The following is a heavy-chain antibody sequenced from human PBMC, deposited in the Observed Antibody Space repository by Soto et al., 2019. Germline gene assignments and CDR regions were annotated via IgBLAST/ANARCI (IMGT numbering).Heavy chain of an antibody. CDR3: AKERGPEVSATIVSDV. J-gene: IGHJ3*01. CDR2: IRHSAHI. V-gene: IGHV3-48*03. CDR1: GFTFSNSE. Sequence: PGGSLRLSCVGSGFTFSNSEINWVRQAPGKGLEWISYIRHSAHIYYADAVKGRFTIYRDNAKNSVYLQVNSLRVEDTAVYYCAKERGPEVSATIVSDVWGQGILVTVSS. D-gene: IGHD2-21*01.